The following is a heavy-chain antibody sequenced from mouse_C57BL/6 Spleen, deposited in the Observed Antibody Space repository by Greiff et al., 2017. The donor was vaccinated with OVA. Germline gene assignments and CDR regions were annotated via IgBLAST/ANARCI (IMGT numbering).Heavy chain of an antibody. D-gene: IGHD2-2*01. CDR1: GYTFTSYW. V-gene: IGHV1-53*01. CDR3: ARENDYGYDADYYAMDY. CDR2: INPSNGGT. Sequence: VQLQQPGTELVKPGASVKLSCKASGYTFTSYWMHWVKQRPGQGLEWIGNINPSNGGTNYNEKFKSKATLTVDKSSSTAYMQLSSLTSEDSAVYYCARENDYGYDADYYAMDYWGQGTSVTVSS. J-gene: IGHJ4*01.